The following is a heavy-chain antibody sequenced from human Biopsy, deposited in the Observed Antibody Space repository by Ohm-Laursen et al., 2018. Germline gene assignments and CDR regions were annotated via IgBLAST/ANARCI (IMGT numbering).Heavy chain of an antibody. J-gene: IGHJ6*02. CDR1: GDSVTKYY. V-gene: IGHV4-59*02. CDR3: ARDSGTLNYGNFKYYHYYGMDV. Sequence: TLSLTCTVSGDSVTKYYWSWIRQPPGKGLEWIGHIYYSVMTNYNPSLQSRVSISVDTSRNQVSLTLSSVTATDTAVYYCARDSGTLNYGNFKYYHYYGMDVWGQGTTVTVSS. CDR2: IYYSVMT. D-gene: IGHD4-11*01.